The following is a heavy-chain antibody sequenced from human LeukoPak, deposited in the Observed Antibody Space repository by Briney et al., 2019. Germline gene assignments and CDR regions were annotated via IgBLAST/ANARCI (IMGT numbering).Heavy chain of an antibody. CDR3: ARDPWDYGSGTKPFDY. Sequence: GGSLRLSCAASAFSFSTNWTSWVRQAPGKGLEWVANVNQDGSEKYYVDSVEGRFTISRDNAKNSLYLQMNSLRVEDTAMYYCARDPWDYGSGTKPFDYWGQGTLVTVSS. J-gene: IGHJ4*02. D-gene: IGHD3-10*01. CDR2: VNQDGSEK. CDR1: AFSFSTNW. V-gene: IGHV3-7*04.